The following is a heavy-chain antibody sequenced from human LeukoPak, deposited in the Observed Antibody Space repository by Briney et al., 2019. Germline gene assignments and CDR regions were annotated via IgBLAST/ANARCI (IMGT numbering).Heavy chain of an antibody. D-gene: IGHD2-21*02. CDR1: GFTFSTYA. V-gene: IGHV3-23*01. CDR2: IGGSGGDT. CDR3: TKLGLLAYCGGDCRGMDV. J-gene: IGHJ6*02. Sequence: GGSLRLSCVVSGFTFSTYAMSWVRQAPGKGLEWVSGIGGSGGDTFYADSVKGRFTISRDNSRSTLYLQMNSLRVEDTAVYYCTKLGLLAYCGGDCRGMDVWGQGTTVTVSS.